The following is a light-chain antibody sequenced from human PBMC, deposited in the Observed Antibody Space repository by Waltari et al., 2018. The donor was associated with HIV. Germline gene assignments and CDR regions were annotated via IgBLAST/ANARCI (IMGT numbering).Light chain of an antibody. CDR3: AAWDSSLSGLKWV. J-gene: IGLJ3*02. CDR2: RND. V-gene: IGLV1-47*01. Sequence: QSVLTQSPSSSGTTGPRVTISCSGSTYNIGSNSVYWSQQLPGTAPKLLIYRNDQRPSGVPDRFSGSKSGSSASLAVSGLRSEDEADYYCAAWDSSLSGLKWVFGGGTKLTVL. CDR1: TYNIGSNS.